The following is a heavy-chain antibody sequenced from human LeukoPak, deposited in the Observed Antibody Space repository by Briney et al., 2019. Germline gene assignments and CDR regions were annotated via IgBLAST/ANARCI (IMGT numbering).Heavy chain of an antibody. J-gene: IGHJ3*02. D-gene: IGHD3-22*01. V-gene: IGHV4-59*01. Sequence: SETLSLTCSVSGRSISSDYWSCIRQPPGKGLEWIGYMYYTGSTNYNPSLKSRVTISLATSKTQFSLKLSSVTPADTAVYYCARVDSYDSSGCYIHDAFDIWGQGTMVTVSS. CDR1: GRSISSDY. CDR2: MYYTGST. CDR3: ARVDSYDSSGCYIHDAFDI.